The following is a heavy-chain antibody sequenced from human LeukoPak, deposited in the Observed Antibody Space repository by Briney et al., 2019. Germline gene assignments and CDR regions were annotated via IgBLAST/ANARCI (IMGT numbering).Heavy chain of an antibody. J-gene: IGHJ4*02. CDR1: GYIFTSYY. V-gene: IGHV1-2*02. D-gene: IGHD7-27*01. CDR3: ARDPGANYFDY. Sequence: GASVKVSCKASGYIFTSYYIHWVRQAPGQGLEWMGWINPNSGGTKYAQKFQGRVTMTRDTSISTAYMELSRLKSDDTAVYYCARDPGANYFDYWGQGTLVSVSS. CDR2: INPNSGGT.